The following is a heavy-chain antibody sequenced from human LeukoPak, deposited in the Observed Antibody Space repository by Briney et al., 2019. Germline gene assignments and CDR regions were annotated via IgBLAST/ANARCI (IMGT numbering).Heavy chain of an antibody. Sequence: GGSLRLSCAASGFTFDDYAMHWVRQAPGKGLEWVSGISWNSGSIGYADSVKGRFTISRDNAKNSLYLQMNSLRAEDTAVYYCAKEMTTVVTPFFDYWGQGTLVTVSS. CDR3: AKEMTTVVTPFFDY. V-gene: IGHV3-9*01. CDR1: GFTFDDYA. CDR2: ISWNSGSI. J-gene: IGHJ4*02. D-gene: IGHD4-23*01.